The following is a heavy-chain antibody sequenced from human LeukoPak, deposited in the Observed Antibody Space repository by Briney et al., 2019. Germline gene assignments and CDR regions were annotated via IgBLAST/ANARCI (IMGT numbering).Heavy chain of an antibody. CDR3: ARSPGDRTYFDY. D-gene: IGHD3-10*01. Sequence: GGSLRLSCAASGFTVSSNYMSWVRQAPGKGLEWVSVIYSGGSTYYADSVKGRFTISRDNSKNTLYLQMNSLRAEDTAVYYCARSPGDRTYFDYGGERTLVTVSS. CDR1: GFTVSSNY. J-gene: IGHJ4*02. CDR2: IYSGGST. V-gene: IGHV3-53*01.